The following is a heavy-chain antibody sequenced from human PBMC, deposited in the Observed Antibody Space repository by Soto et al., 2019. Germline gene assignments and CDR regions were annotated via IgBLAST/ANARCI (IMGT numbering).Heavy chain of an antibody. J-gene: IGHJ6*03. CDR2: IYYSGST. V-gene: IGHV4-59*12. CDR1: GGSISSYY. CDR3: ARGQTPDFWSGYYPVKDPFYYLDV. Sequence: SETLSLTCTVSGGSISSYYWSWIRQPPGKGLEWIGYIYYSGSTNYNPALKSRVTTSVDTSKNQFSLKPSSVTAADTAVYYCARGQTPDFWSGYYPVKDPFYYLDVWGKGTTVTVSS. D-gene: IGHD3-3*01.